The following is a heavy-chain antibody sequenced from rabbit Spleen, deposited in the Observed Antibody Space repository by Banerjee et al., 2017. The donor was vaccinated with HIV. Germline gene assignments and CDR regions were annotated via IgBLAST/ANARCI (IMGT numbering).Heavy chain of an antibody. CDR1: GFTLNSYY. V-gene: IGHV1S7*01. D-gene: IGHD8-1*01. J-gene: IGHJ4*01. Sequence: QLVESRGGLVQPGGSLKLSCKASGFTLNSYYMNWVRQAPGKGLEWIGYIDPVFGSTYYASWVNGRFSISRENTQNTLYLQLNSLTAADTATYFCARDGAGSSYFNLWGPRTLVTVS. CDR2: IDPVFGST. CDR3: ARDGAGSSYFNL.